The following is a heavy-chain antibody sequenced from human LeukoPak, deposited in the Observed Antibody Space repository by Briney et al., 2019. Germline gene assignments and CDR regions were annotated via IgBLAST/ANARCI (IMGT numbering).Heavy chain of an antibody. J-gene: IGHJ4*02. CDR3: ARDWGNGGNDY. V-gene: IGHV3-30-3*01. CDR1: GFTFSSYA. D-gene: IGHD4-23*01. Sequence: PGGSLRLSCAASGFTFSSYAMYWVRQAPGKGLEWVAVISYDGSNKYYADSVKGRFTISRDNSKNTLYLQMNSLRAEDTAVYYCARDWGNGGNDYWGQGTLVTVSS. CDR2: ISYDGSNK.